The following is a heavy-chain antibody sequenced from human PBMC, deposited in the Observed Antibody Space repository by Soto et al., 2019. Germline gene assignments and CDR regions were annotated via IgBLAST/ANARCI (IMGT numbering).Heavy chain of an antibody. D-gene: IGHD6-13*01. J-gene: IGHJ5*02. V-gene: IGHV1-69*01. CDR3: ARSPSAAACSTLGWFDP. CDR1: GGTFSNYA. CDR2: IIPIFGTA. Sequence: QVQLVQSGAEVKRPGSSVRVSCKASGGTFSNYAISWVRRAPGQGLEWMGGIIPIFGTANYAQKFQARVTITAYESTSTAYMELNSLRSEDTATYCCARSPSAAACSTLGWFDPWGQGTLVTVSS.